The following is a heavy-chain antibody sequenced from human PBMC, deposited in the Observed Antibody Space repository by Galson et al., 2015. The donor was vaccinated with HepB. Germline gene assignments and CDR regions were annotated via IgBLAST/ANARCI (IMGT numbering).Heavy chain of an antibody. CDR3: AKVRIAAAAMGYFDY. CDR2: ISGSGGST. D-gene: IGHD6-13*01. Sequence: SLRLSCAASGFTFSSYAMSWVRQAPGQGLEWVSAISGSGGSTYYADSVKGRFTISRDNSKNTLYLQRNSLRAEDTAVYYCAKVRIAAAAMGYFDYWGQGTLVTVSS. CDR1: GFTFSSYA. V-gene: IGHV3-23*01. J-gene: IGHJ4*02.